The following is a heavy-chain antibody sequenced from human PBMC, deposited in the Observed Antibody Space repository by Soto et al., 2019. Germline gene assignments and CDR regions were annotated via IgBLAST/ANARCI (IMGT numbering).Heavy chain of an antibody. V-gene: IGHV4-34*01. CDR1: GGSFSGYY. D-gene: IGHD3-9*01. Sequence: SETLSLTCAVYGGSFSGYYWSWIRQPPGKGLEWIGEINHSGSTNYNPSLKSRVTISVDTSKNRFSLKLSSVTAADTAVYYCARGHYDILTGYFIAYYYYGMDVWRQGTTVTVSS. J-gene: IGHJ6*02. CDR3: ARGHYDILTGYFIAYYYYGMDV. CDR2: INHSGST.